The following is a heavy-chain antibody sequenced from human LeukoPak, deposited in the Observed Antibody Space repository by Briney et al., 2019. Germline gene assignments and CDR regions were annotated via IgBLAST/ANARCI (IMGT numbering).Heavy chain of an antibody. J-gene: IGHJ4*02. CDR1: GFTFSSYW. CDR2: MSSSDDGR. Sequence: GGSLRLSCAASGFTFSSYWMSWVRQAPGKGLEWVSAMSSSDDGRYYADSVKGRFTISRDNSKNTLYLQMNSLRAEDTAVYYCARPIAGTMVRGVDYWGQGTLVTVSS. V-gene: IGHV3-23*01. CDR3: ARPIAGTMVRGVDY. D-gene: IGHD3-10*01.